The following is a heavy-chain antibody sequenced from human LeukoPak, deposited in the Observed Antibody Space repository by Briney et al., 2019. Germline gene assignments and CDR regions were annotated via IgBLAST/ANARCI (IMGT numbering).Heavy chain of an antibody. D-gene: IGHD4-17*01. Sequence: GGSLRLSCAASGFTFSSYAMSWVRQAPGKGLEWVSAISGSGGSTYYADSMKGRFTISRDNSKNTLYLQMNSLRAEDTAVYYCAKSINNYGDINYFDYWGQGTLVTVSS. CDR2: ISGSGGST. J-gene: IGHJ4*02. V-gene: IGHV3-23*01. CDR3: AKSINNYGDINYFDY. CDR1: GFTFSSYA.